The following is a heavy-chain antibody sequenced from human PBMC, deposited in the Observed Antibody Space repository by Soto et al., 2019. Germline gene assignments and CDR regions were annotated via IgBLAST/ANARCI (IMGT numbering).Heavy chain of an antibody. CDR2: IYYSGST. Sequence: SETLSLTCTVSGGSISSSSYYWGWIRQPPGKGLEWIGSIYYSGSTYYNPSLKSRVTISVDTSKNQFSLKLSSVTAADTAVYYCARLQRYSGSYYYFDYWGQGTLVTVSS. D-gene: IGHD1-26*01. V-gene: IGHV4-39*01. J-gene: IGHJ4*02. CDR3: ARLQRYSGSYYYFDY. CDR1: GGSISSSSYY.